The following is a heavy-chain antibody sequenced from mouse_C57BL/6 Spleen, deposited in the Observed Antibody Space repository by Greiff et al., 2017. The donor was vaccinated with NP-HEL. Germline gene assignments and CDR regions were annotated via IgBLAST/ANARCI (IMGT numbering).Heavy chain of an antibody. CDR3: AIQRDYYGSSSIYYAMDY. CDR1: GYTFTSYW. D-gene: IGHD1-1*01. J-gene: IGHJ4*01. Sequence: QVQLQQPGAELVKPGASVKVSCKASGYTFTSYWMHWVKQRPGQGLEWIGRIHPSDSDTNYNQKFKGKATLTVDKSSSTAYMQLSSLTSEDSAVYYCAIQRDYYGSSSIYYAMDYWGQGTSVTVSS. CDR2: IHPSDSDT. V-gene: IGHV1-74*01.